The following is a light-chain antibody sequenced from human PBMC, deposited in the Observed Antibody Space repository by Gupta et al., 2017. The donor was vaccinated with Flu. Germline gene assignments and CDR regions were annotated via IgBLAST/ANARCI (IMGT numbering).Light chain of an antibody. CDR2: AAS. J-gene: IGKJ1*01. V-gene: IGKV1-27*01. CDR3: QKDNSAPWT. CDR1: LDISHF. Sequence: PSSLSASVGDRVTITCRASLDISHFLAWYQQKPGKPPKLLIFAASSLQSGVPSRFSGSGSGTDFTLTISSLQPEDVATYYCQKDNSAPWTFGQGTKVEI.